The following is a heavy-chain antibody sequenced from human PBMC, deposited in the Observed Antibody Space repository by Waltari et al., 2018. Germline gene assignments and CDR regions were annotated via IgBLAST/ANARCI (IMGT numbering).Heavy chain of an antibody. CDR3: AKNGGYDFWSGYLPYYYYYYMDV. CDR2: IYHSGST. CDR1: GYSISSGYY. Sequence: QVQLQESGPGLVKPSETLSLTCAVSGYSISSGYYWGWIRQPPGKGLEWIGSIYHSGSTYYNPSLKSRVTISVDTSKNQFSLKLSSVTAADTAVYYCAKNGGYDFWSGYLPYYYYYYMDVWGKGTTVTVSS. J-gene: IGHJ6*03. D-gene: IGHD3-3*01. V-gene: IGHV4-38-2*01.